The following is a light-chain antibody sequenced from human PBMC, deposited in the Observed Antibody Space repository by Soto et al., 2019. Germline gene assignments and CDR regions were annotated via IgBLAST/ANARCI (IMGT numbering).Light chain of an antibody. Sequence: IQLSQSPSSLSASVGDRVTISCRASQGIANFLAWDQQKPGKAPKLLIYGASTLQSGVPSRFSGSGSGTDFTLTISSLQPEDFATYYCQQLNSFPIPFGPGTKVDIK. V-gene: IGKV1-9*01. J-gene: IGKJ3*01. CDR1: QGIANF. CDR3: QQLNSFPIP. CDR2: GAS.